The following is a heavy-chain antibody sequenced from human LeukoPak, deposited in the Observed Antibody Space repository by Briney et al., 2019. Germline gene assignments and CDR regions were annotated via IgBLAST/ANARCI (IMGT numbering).Heavy chain of an antibody. J-gene: IGHJ4*02. D-gene: IGHD3-22*01. V-gene: IGHV3-53*01. CDR1: GFTVSSNY. CDR2: IYSGGST. Sequence: PGGSLRLSCAASGFTVSSNYMSWVRQAPGEGLEWVSVIYSGGSTYYADSVKGRFTISRDNSKNTLYLQMNSLRAEDTAVYYCARVPSYYYDSSGYYPYYFDYWGQGTLVTVSS. CDR3: ARVPSYYYDSSGYYPYYFDY.